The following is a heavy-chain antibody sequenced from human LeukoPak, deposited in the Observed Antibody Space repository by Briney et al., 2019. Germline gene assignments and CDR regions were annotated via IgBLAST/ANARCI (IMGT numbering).Heavy chain of an antibody. D-gene: IGHD1-14*01. J-gene: IGHJ4*02. CDR1: GFIVSDNY. V-gene: IGHV3-53*01. Sequence: GGSLRLSCVASGFIVSDNYMSWIRQAPGKEPQWVSIIYPDGRAFYADSVKGRFTISRDNSRNTLYLQMNSLRAEDTAVYYCARDRKDSHFDYWGQGTLVTVSS. CDR3: ARDRKDSHFDY. CDR2: IYPDGRA.